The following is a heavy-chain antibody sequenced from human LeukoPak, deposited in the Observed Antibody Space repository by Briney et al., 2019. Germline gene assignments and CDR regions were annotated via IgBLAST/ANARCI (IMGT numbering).Heavy chain of an antibody. J-gene: IGHJ5*02. CDR3: ASSGSSSWHPGPWFDP. CDR2: IYYSGST. V-gene: IGHV4-39*01. D-gene: IGHD6-13*01. CDR1: GGSISSSSYY. Sequence: SETLSLTCTVSGGSISSSSYYWGWIRQPPGKGLEWIGSIYYSGSTYYNPSLKSRVTISVDTSKNQFSLKLSSVTAADTAVYYCASSGSSSWHPGPWFDPWGQGTLVTVSS.